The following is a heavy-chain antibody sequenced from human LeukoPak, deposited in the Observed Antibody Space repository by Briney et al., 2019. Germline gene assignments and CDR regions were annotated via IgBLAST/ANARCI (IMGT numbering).Heavy chain of an antibody. J-gene: IGHJ4*02. Sequence: SETLSLICTVSGDSISSYYWSWIRQPPGKGLEWIGYSYHTGSTNYNPSLKSRITVSVDTSKNQFSLKLSSVTAGDTAVYYCATGYSSTWYYFDYWGQGTLVTVSS. V-gene: IGHV4-59*01. D-gene: IGHD6-13*01. CDR2: SYHTGST. CDR3: ATGYSSTWYYFDY. CDR1: GDSISSYY.